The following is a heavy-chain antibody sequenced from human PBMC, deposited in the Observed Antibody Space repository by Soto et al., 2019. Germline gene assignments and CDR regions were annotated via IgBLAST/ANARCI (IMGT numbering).Heavy chain of an antibody. CDR3: GNRQLLAGGRWFDP. Sequence: GGSLRLSCAASAFTFSSYAMSWVRQAPGKGLEWVSAISGSGGSTSYADSLQGRFTISRDNSKNTLYLQMNSLRAEATAVYSCGNRQLLAGGRWFDPCGQGTLVTVSP. V-gene: IGHV3-23*01. D-gene: IGHD2-8*02. CDR2: ISGSGGST. J-gene: IGHJ5*02. CDR1: AFTFSSYA.